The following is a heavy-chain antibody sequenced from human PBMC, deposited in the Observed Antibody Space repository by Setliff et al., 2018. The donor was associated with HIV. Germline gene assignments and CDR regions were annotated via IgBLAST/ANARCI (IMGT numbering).Heavy chain of an antibody. V-gene: IGHV3-9*01. Sequence: PGGSLRLSCAASGIRFYTYAMHWVRQAPGKGLEWVSGIIWNSVGIAYADSVKGRFTISRDNAKNSLYLQMNSLRAEDTALYYCASRASHGAFDMWGQGTMVTVSS. CDR1: GIRFYTYA. CDR2: IIWNSVGI. J-gene: IGHJ3*02. CDR3: ASRASHGAFDM.